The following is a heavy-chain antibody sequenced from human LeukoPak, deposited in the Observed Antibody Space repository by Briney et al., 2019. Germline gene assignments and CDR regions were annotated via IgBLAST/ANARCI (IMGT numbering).Heavy chain of an antibody. D-gene: IGHD3-3*01. CDR2: MNPNSGNT. J-gene: IGHJ4*02. V-gene: IGHV1-8*03. CDR1: GYTFTSYD. CDR3: ARTSYDFWGGYGVFVDY. Sequence: GASVKVSCKASGYTFTSYDINWVRQATGQGLEWMGWMNPNSGNTGYAQKFQGRVTITRNTSISTAYMELSSLRSEDTAVYYCARTSYDFWGGYGVFVDYGGQGTLVTVSS.